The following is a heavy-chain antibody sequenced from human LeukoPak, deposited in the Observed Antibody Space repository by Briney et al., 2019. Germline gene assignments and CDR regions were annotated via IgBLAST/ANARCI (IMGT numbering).Heavy chain of an antibody. V-gene: IGHV3-30*04. CDR3: ARSVVPAAHFDY. J-gene: IGHJ4*02. Sequence: GGSLRLSCAASGFTFSSYAMHWVRQAPGKGLEWVAVISYDGSNKYYADSVKGRFTISRDNSKNTLYLQMNGLRPEDTAVYYCARSVVPAAHFDYWGQGTLVTVSS. CDR2: ISYDGSNK. D-gene: IGHD2-2*01. CDR1: GFTFSSYA.